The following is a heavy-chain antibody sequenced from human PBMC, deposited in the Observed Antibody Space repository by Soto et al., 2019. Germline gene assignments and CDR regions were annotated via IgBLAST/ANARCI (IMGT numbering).Heavy chain of an antibody. V-gene: IGHV5-51*01. CDR2: IYPGDSDT. CDR1: GYSFTSYW. D-gene: IGHD5-18*01. J-gene: IGHJ3*02. Sequence: GESLKISCKGSGYSFTSYWIGWVRQMPGKGLEWMGIIYPGDSDTRYNPSFQGQVTISADKSISTAYLQWSSLKASDTAMYYCARKVETAADAFDIWGQGTMVTVSS. CDR3: ARKVETAADAFDI.